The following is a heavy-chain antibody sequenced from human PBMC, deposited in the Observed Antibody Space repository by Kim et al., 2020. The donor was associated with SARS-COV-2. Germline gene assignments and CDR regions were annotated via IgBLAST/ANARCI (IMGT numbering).Heavy chain of an antibody. D-gene: IGHD3-22*01. J-gene: IGHJ3*02. V-gene: IGHV3-15*01. CDR1: RFTFSKAW. CDR2: IKSKIDGGTT. Sequence: GGSLRLSCAASRFTFSKAWMSWVRQTPGKGLEWVGRIKSKIDGGTTDYAAPVKGRFTMSRDDSKNTLYLQMNSLKTEDTAVYFCTTDDYYDRSGYSSAFHIWGQGTMVTVSS. CDR3: TTDDYYDRSGYSSAFHI.